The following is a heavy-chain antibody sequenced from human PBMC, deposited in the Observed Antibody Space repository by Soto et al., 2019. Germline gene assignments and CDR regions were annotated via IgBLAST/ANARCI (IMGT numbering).Heavy chain of an antibody. Sequence: QVQLVQSGAEVRQPGASVKVSCKTSGYTFTDYDINWVRQAPGQGLEWVGRMNPNSGRTDYAQKLAGRVTMTRDISISTAYMELSSLGYDDTAVYFCSTWGRNGWYTGFFWGQGTLVTVSS. CDR2: MNPNSGRT. J-gene: IGHJ4*02. V-gene: IGHV1-8*02. CDR1: GYTFTDYD. D-gene: IGHD6-19*01. CDR3: STWGRNGWYTGFF.